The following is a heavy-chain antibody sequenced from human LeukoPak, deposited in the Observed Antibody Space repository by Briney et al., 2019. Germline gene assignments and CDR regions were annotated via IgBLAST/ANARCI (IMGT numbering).Heavy chain of an antibody. Sequence: ASVKVSCKTSGYIFIYKYIHWVRQAPGQGLEWMGWINPNSGVTTYAQKFQGRVSMTRDRSITTAYMELSRLTYDDTAVYFCARGDSPVPNFDYWGQGTLVTVSS. V-gene: IGHV1-2*02. CDR1: GYIFIYKY. J-gene: IGHJ4*02. CDR3: ARGDSPVPNFDY. CDR2: INPNSGVT. D-gene: IGHD4-11*01.